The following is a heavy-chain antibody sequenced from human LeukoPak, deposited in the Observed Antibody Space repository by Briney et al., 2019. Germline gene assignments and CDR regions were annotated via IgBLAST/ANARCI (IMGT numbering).Heavy chain of an antibody. CDR1: GFTFVNYG. CDR2: ISYNGIKK. CDR3: ARDPLDISRWANAFDI. J-gene: IGHJ3*02. V-gene: IGHV3-30*03. D-gene: IGHD2-2*03. Sequence: GGSLRLSCAASGFTFVNYGFHWVRQAPGKALEWVAFISYNGIKKYADSVKGRFTISRDNSKNTLYLQMNGLRPEDTAVYYCARDPLDISRWANAFDIWGQGTMVTVSS.